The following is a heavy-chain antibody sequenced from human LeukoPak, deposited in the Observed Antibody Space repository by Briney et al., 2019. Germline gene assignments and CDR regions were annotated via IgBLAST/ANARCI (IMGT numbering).Heavy chain of an antibody. D-gene: IGHD2-21*01. J-gene: IGHJ4*02. Sequence: ASVKVSCKASGYTFTDHSIHWVRQAPGQGLEWMGYVDPSNDDTNYAPKFHDRVTMTRDTSIRTAYMELSRLTSDDTAVYYCARSLFVAFTDWGQGTLVIVSS. CDR1: GYTFTDHS. CDR3: ARSLFVAFTD. V-gene: IGHV1-2*02. CDR2: VDPSNDDT.